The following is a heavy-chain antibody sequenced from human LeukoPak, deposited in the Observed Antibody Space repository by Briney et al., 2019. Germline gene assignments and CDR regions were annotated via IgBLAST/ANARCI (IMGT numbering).Heavy chain of an antibody. CDR1: GGSISSYY. J-gene: IGHJ4*02. CDR2: IYYSGST. D-gene: IGHD3-10*01. V-gene: IGHV4-59*01. CDR3: ARDDPNWDPSSYYFDS. Sequence: SETLSLTCTVSGGSISSYYWSWIRQPPGKGLEWLGYIYYSGSTNYNPSLKSRVTISVDTSKNQFSLRLSSVTAADTAVYYCARDDPNWDPSSYYFDSWGQGVLVTVSS.